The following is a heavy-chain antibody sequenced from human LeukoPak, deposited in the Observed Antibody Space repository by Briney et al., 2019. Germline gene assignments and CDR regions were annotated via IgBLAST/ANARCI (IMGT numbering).Heavy chain of an antibody. CDR1: GFTFDDYA. Sequence: GGSLRLSCAASGFTFDDYAMHWVRQAPGKGLEWVSGISWNSGSIGYADSVKGRFTISRDNAKNSLYLQMNSLRAEDTALYYCAKGPLGGYSGYDYVGGGWFDPWGQGTLVTVSS. CDR3: AKGPLGGYSGYDYVGGGWFDP. J-gene: IGHJ5*02. D-gene: IGHD5-12*01. CDR2: ISWNSGSI. V-gene: IGHV3-9*01.